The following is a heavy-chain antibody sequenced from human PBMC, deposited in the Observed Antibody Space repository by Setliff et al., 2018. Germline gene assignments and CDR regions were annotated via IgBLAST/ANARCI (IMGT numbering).Heavy chain of an antibody. CDR3: AREARYSSAWYSYYYGMDV. V-gene: IGHV4-39*07. J-gene: IGHJ6*02. CDR1: GGSISSSIYY. CDR2: IYYSGST. D-gene: IGHD6-19*01. Sequence: ASATLSLTCTVSGGSISSSIYYWGWIRQPPGKGLEWIGSIYYSGSTYYNPSLKSRVTISVDTSKNQFSLKLSSVTAADTAVYFCAREARYSSAWYSYYYGMDVWGQGTTVTVSS.